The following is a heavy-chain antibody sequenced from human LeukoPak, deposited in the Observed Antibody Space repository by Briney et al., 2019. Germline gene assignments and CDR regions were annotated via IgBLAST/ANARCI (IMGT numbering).Heavy chain of an antibody. CDR3: AKSPPSSGWYGY. CDR1: GFTFSSYS. V-gene: IGHV3-21*01. D-gene: IGHD6-19*01. CDR2: ISSSSSYI. J-gene: IGHJ4*02. Sequence: PGGSLRLSCAASGFTFSSYSMNWVRQAPGKGLEWVSSISSSSSYIYYADSVKGRFTISRDNAKNSLYLQMNSLRAEDTAVYYCAKSPPSSGWYGYWGQGTLVTVSS.